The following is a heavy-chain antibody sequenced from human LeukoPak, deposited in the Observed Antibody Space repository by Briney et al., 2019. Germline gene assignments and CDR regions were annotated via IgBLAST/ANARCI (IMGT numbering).Heavy chain of an antibody. CDR1: GFTFSSYA. V-gene: IGHV3-23*01. J-gene: IGHJ3*02. CDR3: ARGDGYNFKAFDI. CDR2: ISGSGGST. D-gene: IGHD5-24*01. Sequence: GGSLRLSCAASGFTFSSYAMSWVRRAPGKGLEWVSAISGSGGSTYYADSVKGRFTISRDNSKNTLYLQMNSLRAEDTAVYYCARGDGYNFKAFDIWGQGTMVTVSS.